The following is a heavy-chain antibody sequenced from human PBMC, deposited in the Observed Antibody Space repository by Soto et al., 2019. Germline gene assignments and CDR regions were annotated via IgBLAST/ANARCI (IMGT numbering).Heavy chain of an antibody. CDR3: ARDLITMVRGVMYYYYYGMDV. D-gene: IGHD3-10*01. CDR2: ISAYNGNT. Sequence: ASVKVSCKASGYTFTSYGISWVRQAPGQGLEWMGWISAYNGNTNYAQKLQGRVTMTTDTSTSTAYMEPRSLRSDDTAVYYCARDLITMVRGVMYYYYYGMDVWGQGTTVTVSS. CDR1: GYTFTSYG. V-gene: IGHV1-18*04. J-gene: IGHJ6*02.